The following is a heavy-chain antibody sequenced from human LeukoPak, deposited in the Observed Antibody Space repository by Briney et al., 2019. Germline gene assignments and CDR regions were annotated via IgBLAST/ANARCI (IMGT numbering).Heavy chain of an antibody. CDR1: GGSISGDY. CDR3: ARGRNGYNFFDY. Sequence: QVQLQESGPGLVKPSETLSLICRVSGGSISGDYWTWIRQPPGKGLEWLGFIHNSGNTNYNPSLKSRVTILLDMSKKQFSLSLSSVTAADTAVYYCARGRNGYNFFDYWGQGTLVSVSS. V-gene: IGHV4-59*12. D-gene: IGHD5-24*01. CDR2: IHNSGNT. J-gene: IGHJ4*02.